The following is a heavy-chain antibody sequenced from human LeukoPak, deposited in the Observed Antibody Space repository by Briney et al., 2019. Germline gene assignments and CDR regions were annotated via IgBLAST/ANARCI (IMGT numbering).Heavy chain of an antibody. CDR1: GYTFTSYY. D-gene: IGHD2-2*01. V-gene: IGHV1-46*01. CDR2: INPSGGST. CDR3: ARGHCSSTSCYESDAFDI. Sequence: ASVKVSCEASGYTFTSYYMHWVRQAPGQGLEWMGIINPSGGSTSYAQKFQGRVTMTRDTSTSTVYMELSSLRSEDTAVYYCARGHCSSTSCYESDAFDIWGQGTMVTVSS. J-gene: IGHJ3*02.